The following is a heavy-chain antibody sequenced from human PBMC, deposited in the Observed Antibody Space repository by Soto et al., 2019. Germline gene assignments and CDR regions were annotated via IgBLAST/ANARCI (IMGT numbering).Heavy chain of an antibody. J-gene: IGHJ3*02. CDR3: AKARGTVTAYDAYDM. CDR1: EFTFSSYP. V-gene: IGHV3-23*01. D-gene: IGHD2-21*02. CDR2: ITGSGGFT. Sequence: GGSLRLSCAASEFTFSSYPMSWVRQAPGKGLEWVSAITGSGGFTNYADSVKGRFTISRDNSKNTLFLQMNSLRAEDTAVYYCAKARGTVTAYDAYDMWGQGTMVTVSS.